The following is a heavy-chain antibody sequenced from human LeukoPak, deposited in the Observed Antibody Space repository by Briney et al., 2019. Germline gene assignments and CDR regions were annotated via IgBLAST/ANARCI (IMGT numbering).Heavy chain of an antibody. V-gene: IGHV1-69*05. CDR1: GGTFSSYA. CDR2: IIPIFGTA. Sequence: SVKVSCKASGGTFSSYAISWVRQAPGQGLEWMGGIIPIFGTANYAQKFQGRVTISTDESTSTAYMELSSLRSEDTAVYYCARGVFGVVREYYYMDVWGKGTTVTVSS. D-gene: IGHD3-3*01. J-gene: IGHJ6*03. CDR3: ARGVFGVVREYYYMDV.